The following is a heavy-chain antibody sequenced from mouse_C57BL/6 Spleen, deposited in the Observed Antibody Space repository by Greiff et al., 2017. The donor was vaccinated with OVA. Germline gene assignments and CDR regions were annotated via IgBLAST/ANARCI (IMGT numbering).Heavy chain of an antibody. D-gene: IGHD1-1*01. Sequence: VQLQQSGPGLVQPSQSLSITCTVSGFSLTSYGVHWVRQSPGKGLEWLGVIWSGGSTDYNAAFISRLSISKDNSKSQVFFKMNSLQADDTAIYYCARDYYGSSSSFAYWGQGTLVTVSA. CDR2: IWSGGST. J-gene: IGHJ3*01. CDR3: ARDYYGSSSSFAY. CDR1: GFSLTSYG. V-gene: IGHV2-2*01.